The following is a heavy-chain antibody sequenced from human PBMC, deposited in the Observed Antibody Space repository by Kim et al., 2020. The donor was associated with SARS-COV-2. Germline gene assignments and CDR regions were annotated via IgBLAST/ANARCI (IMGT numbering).Heavy chain of an antibody. V-gene: IGHV4-59*09. Sequence: YNPSLKSRVPISVDPSKNQFSLKLSSVTAADTAVYYCARGRAAAGDAFDIWGQGTMVTVSS. CDR3: ARGRAAAGDAFDI. D-gene: IGHD6-13*01. J-gene: IGHJ3*02.